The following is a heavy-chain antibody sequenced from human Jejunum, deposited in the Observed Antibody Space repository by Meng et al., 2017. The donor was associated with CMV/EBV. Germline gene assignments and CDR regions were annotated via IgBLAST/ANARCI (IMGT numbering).Heavy chain of an antibody. Sequence: PGGSLGCSCAPSGFTVSNNFMSWVRQAPGKGLEYVSTIYTGGSASYADSLEGRFTISRDISKNTVFLQMNSLRADDTALYYCVRDVRDWGQGTLVTVSS. CDR2: IYTGGSA. V-gene: IGHV3-66*02. CDR3: VRDVRD. J-gene: IGHJ4*02. CDR1: GFTVSNNF.